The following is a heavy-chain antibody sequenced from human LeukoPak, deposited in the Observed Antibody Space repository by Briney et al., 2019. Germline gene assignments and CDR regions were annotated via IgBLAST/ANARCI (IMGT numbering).Heavy chain of an antibody. J-gene: IGHJ6*02. V-gene: IGHV3-23*01. CDR2: ISGSGGST. Sequence: GGSLRLSCAASGFTFSSYAMSWVRQAPGKGLEWVSAISGSGGSTYYADSVKGRFTISRDNSKNTLYLQMNSLRAEDTAVYYCAKPYQLRTYYYGMDVWGQGTTVTVSS. D-gene: IGHD2-2*01. CDR1: GFTFSSYA. CDR3: AKPYQLRTYYYGMDV.